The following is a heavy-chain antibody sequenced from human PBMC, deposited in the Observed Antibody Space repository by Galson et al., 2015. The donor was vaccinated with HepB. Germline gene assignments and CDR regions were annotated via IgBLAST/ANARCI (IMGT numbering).Heavy chain of an antibody. V-gene: IGHV3-49*03. Sequence: SLRLSCAASGFTFGDYVMSWFRQAPGKGLEWVGFIRSKDYGGTTEYAASVRGRFTISRDDSKSIAYLQMNSLKTEDTAVYYCTRVVYCSGGSCYSDPYFDYWGQGTLVTVSS. D-gene: IGHD2-15*01. CDR2: IRSKDYGGTT. J-gene: IGHJ4*02. CDR1: GFTFGDYV. CDR3: TRVVYCSGGSCYSDPYFDY.